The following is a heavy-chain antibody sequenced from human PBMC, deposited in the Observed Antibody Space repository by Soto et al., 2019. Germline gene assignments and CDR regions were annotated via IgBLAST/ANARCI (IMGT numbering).Heavy chain of an antibody. CDR1: VFIFSSNG. CDR2: MSYDGSDT. D-gene: IGHD3-10*02. CDR3: TIVRVADSALDH. J-gene: IGHJ4*02. V-gene: IGHV3-30*02. Sequence: GGSLRLAWLGSVFIFSSNGMHWVRQTPGKGLEWVAFMSYDGSDTFYADSVKGRFTISRDNSKNTLFLHMSNLRAEDTAMYYCTIVRVADSALDHWGQGTLVS.